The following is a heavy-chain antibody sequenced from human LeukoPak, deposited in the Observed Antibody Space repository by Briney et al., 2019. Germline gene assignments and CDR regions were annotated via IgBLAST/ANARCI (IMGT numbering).Heavy chain of an antibody. J-gene: IGHJ4*02. D-gene: IGHD3-22*01. CDR1: GGSFSGYY. V-gene: IGHV4-34*01. CDR2: INHSGST. CDR3: ARVDYYDSSGYYSVGYFDY. Sequence: TSETLSLTCAVYGGSFSGYYRSWIRQPPGKGLEWIGEINHSGSTNYNPSLKSRVTISVDTSKNQFSLKLSSVTAADTAVYYCARVDYYDSSGYYSVGYFDYWGQGTLVTVSS.